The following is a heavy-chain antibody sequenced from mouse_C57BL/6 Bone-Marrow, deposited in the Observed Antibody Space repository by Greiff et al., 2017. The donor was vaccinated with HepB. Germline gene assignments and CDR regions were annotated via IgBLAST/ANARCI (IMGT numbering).Heavy chain of an antibody. J-gene: IGHJ4*01. CDR1: GYTFTDYY. D-gene: IGHD2-5*01. CDR2: INPYNGGT. Sequence: VQLQQSGPVLVKPGASVKMSCKASGYTFTDYYMNWVKQSHGKSLEWIGVINPYNGGTSYNQKFKGKATLTVDKSSSTAYMELNSLTSEDSAVYYCARTSNYEAMDYWGQGTSVTVSS. CDR3: ARTSNYEAMDY. V-gene: IGHV1-19*01.